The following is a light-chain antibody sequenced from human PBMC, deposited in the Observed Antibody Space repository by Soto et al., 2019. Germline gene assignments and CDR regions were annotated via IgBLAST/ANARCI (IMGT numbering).Light chain of an antibody. J-gene: IGKJ1*01. CDR1: QSVSSSS. CDR2: VAS. V-gene: IGKV3-20*01. Sequence: EIVLTQSPGTLSLSPGERATLSCRASQSVSSSSLAWYQQRPGQAPKLLIYVASSRATGIPDRFSGSGSETDFTLTISRLEPEDFAVYYCQQYGSSPVTFGQGTKV. CDR3: QQYGSSPVT.